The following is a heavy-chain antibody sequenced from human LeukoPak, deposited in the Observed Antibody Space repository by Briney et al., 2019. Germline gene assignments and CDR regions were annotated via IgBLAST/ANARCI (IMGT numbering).Heavy chain of an antibody. CDR1: GGSISSYY. Sequence: SETLSLTCTVSGGSISSYYWSWIRQPPGKGLEWIGHIYYSGSTNSNPSLKSRVTISVDTSKNQFSLKLSSVTAADTAVYYCARGEYDSSGYWDWYFDLWGRGTLVTVSS. J-gene: IGHJ2*01. D-gene: IGHD3-22*01. V-gene: IGHV4-59*01. CDR3: ARGEYDSSGYWDWYFDL. CDR2: IYYSGST.